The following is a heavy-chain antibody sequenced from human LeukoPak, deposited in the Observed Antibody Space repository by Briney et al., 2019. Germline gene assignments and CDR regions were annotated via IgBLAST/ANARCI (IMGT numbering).Heavy chain of an antibody. CDR3: ARHDYSNYPVFNY. V-gene: IGHV4-4*07. J-gene: IGHJ4*02. Sequence: SETLSLTCTVSGGSISSYYWSWIRQPARKGLEWIGRIHTSGSTNYNPSLKSRVTMSVDTSNNQFSLKLSSVTAADTAVYYCARHDYSNYPVFNYWGQGTLVTVSS. D-gene: IGHD4-11*01. CDR2: IHTSGST. CDR1: GGSISSYY.